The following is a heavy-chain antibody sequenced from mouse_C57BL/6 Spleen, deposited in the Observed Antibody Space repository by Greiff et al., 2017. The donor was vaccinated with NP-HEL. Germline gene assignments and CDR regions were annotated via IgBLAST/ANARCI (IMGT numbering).Heavy chain of an antibody. J-gene: IGHJ4*01. V-gene: IGHV1-47*01. D-gene: IGHD4-1*01. Sequence: VMLVESGAELVKPGASVKMSCKASGYTFTTYPIEWMKQNHGKSLEWIGNFHPYNDDTKYNEKFKGKATLTVEKSSSTVYLELSRLTSDDSAVYYCARSWDGYYAMDYWGQGTSVTVSS. CDR3: ARSWDGYYAMDY. CDR2: FHPYNDDT. CDR1: GYTFTTYP.